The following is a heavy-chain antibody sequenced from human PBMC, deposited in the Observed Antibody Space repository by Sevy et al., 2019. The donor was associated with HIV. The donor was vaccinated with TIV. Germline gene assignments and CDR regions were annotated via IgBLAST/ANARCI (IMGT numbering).Heavy chain of an antibody. CDR2: INPNSGGT. D-gene: IGHD3-10*01. CDR1: GYTFTGYY. J-gene: IGHJ4*02. CDR3: ARDALLRGGYLDY. V-gene: IGHV1-2*02. Sequence: ASVKVSCKASGYTFTGYYMYWVRQAPGQGLEWMGWINPNSGGTNYAQKFQGRVTMTRDTSISTAYMELSRLRSDETAVYYCARDALLRGGYLDYWGQGTLVTVSS.